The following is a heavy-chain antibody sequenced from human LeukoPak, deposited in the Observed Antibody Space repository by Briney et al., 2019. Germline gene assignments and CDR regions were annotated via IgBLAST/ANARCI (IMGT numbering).Heavy chain of an antibody. Sequence: ASVRVSCKASGYVYIDNYMHWVRQAPGRGPEWMGWVKPASGDTHYAEKFEGRVTMTRDTSINTAYMELKSLTYDDTAVYYCSRDPAGIVPLYYFDYWGQGTLVTVSS. CDR1: GYVYIDNY. D-gene: IGHD3-10*01. V-gene: IGHV1-2*02. CDR2: VKPASGDT. J-gene: IGHJ4*01. CDR3: SRDPAGIVPLYYFDY.